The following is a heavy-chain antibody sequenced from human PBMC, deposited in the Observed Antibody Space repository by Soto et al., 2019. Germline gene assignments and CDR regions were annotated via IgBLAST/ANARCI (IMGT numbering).Heavy chain of an antibody. CDR2: ISYDGSNK. Sequence: PGGSLRLSCAASGFTFSSYAMHWVRQAPGKGLEWVAVISYDGSNKYYADSVKGRFTISRDNSKNTLYLQMNSLRAEDTAVYYCAREGYSSSWSTYYYGMDVWGQGTTVTVSS. J-gene: IGHJ6*02. D-gene: IGHD6-13*01. V-gene: IGHV3-30-3*01. CDR3: AREGYSSSWSTYYYGMDV. CDR1: GFTFSSYA.